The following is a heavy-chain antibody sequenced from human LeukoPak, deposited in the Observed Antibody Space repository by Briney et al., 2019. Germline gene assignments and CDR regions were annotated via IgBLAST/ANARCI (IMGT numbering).Heavy chain of an antibody. CDR1: GFTFSSYC. J-gene: IGHJ4*02. CDR3: ARAGYYDFWSGYQSGY. D-gene: IGHD3-3*01. V-gene: IGHV3-7*01. CDR2: IKQDGSEK. Sequence: GGSLRLSCAASGFTFSSYCMSCVRQAPGKGLEWVANIKQDGSEKYYVDSVKGRFTISRDNAKNSLYLQMNSLSAEDTAVYYCARAGYYDFWSGYQSGYWGQGTLVTVSS.